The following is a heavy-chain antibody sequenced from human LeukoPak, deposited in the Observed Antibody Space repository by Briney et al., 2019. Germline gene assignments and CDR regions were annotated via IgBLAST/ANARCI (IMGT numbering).Heavy chain of an antibody. V-gene: IGHV4-61*01. CDR2: IYYSGST. CDR3: ASCRDGYFCYFDY. CDR1: GGSVSSGSYY. D-gene: IGHD5-24*01. J-gene: IGHJ4*02. Sequence: KPSETLSLTCTVSGGSVSSGSYYWSWLRQPPGKGLEWIGYIYYSGSTNYNPSLKSRVTISVDTSKNQFSLKLSSVTAADTAVYYCASCRDGYFCYFDYWGQGTLVTVSS.